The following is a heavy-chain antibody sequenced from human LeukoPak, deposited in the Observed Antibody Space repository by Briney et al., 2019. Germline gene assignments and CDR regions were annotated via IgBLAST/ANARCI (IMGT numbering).Heavy chain of an antibody. V-gene: IGHV3-23*01. CDR3: AKHWSYCSATSCFFNYYYYYMDV. CDR1: GFTFSAYG. D-gene: IGHD2-2*01. J-gene: IGHJ6*03. CDR2: VSGADGTT. Sequence: GGSLRLSCAASGFTFSAYGMSWVRQSPRKGLEWVSGVSGADGTTYYADSVKGRFTISRDNSKSTLYLQMNNLRAEDTAVYYCAKHWSYCSATSCFFNYYYYYMDVWGKGTTVTVSS.